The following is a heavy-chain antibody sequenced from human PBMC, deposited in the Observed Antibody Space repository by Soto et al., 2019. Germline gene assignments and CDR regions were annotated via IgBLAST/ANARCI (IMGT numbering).Heavy chain of an antibody. CDR2: INRAGDDR. Sequence: PGGSLCLSRPVSEFTFGADWMRCVRQAPGNGLEWVANINRAGDDRYYVDSVKGRFTISRDNARNSLYLQMNSLRAEDTVGYHGTRDLEIRGAAPISEFWG. D-gene: IGHD1-26*01. J-gene: IGHJ2*01. CDR3: TRDLEIRGAAPISEF. CDR1: EFTFGADW. V-gene: IGHV3-7*03.